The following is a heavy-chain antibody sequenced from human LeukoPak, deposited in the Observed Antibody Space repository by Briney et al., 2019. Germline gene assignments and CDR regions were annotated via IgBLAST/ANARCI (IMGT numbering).Heavy chain of an antibody. CDR3: ASSYGSGSYYDY. J-gene: IGHJ4*02. CDR1: GGFISSGGYS. D-gene: IGHD3-10*01. V-gene: IGHV4-30-2*01. CDR2: IYHNGNT. Sequence: PSETLSLTCAVSGGFISSGGYSWAWIRQPPGKGLEWIGYIYHNGNTYYNPSLKSRVNISVDGSKNQFSLKLSSVTAADSAVYYCASSYGSGSYYDYWGQGTLVTVSS.